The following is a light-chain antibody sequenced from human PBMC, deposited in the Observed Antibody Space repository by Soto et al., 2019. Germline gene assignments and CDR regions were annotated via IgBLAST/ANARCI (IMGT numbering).Light chain of an antibody. Sequence: DIVMTQSPEFLAVSLGERATINCRSSQSVLFSSNNKKYLAWYQQKPGQPLKPLIYWASTRQSGVPDRFSGSGSGTEFTFTISSLQAEDVAVYYCHQYYSTPPTFGQGTKLEI. J-gene: IGKJ1*01. CDR3: HQYYSTPPT. CDR1: QSVLFSSNNKKY. CDR2: WAS. V-gene: IGKV4-1*01.